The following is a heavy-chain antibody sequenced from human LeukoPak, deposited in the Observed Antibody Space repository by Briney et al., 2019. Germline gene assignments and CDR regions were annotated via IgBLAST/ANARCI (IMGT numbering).Heavy chain of an antibody. Sequence: SETLSLTCTVSGGSISSSSYYWGWIRQPPGKGLEWIGSIYYSGSTYYNPSLKSRVTMSVDTSKNKFSLKLSSVTAADTAVYYCARVICSGGSCRFDYWGQGTLVTVSS. D-gene: IGHD2-15*01. CDR3: ARVICSGGSCRFDY. J-gene: IGHJ4*02. V-gene: IGHV4-39*07. CDR1: GGSISSSSYY. CDR2: IYYSGST.